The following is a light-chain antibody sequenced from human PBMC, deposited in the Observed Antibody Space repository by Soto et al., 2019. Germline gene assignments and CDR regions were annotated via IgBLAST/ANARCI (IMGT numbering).Light chain of an antibody. CDR3: QHYNSYSEA. CDR1: QTISSW. CDR2: KAS. J-gene: IGKJ1*01. Sequence: DIQITQSPSTLSGSVGDRVTITCRASQTISSWLAWYQQKPGKAPKLLIYKASTLKSGVASRFSGSGSGTEFTLTISSLQPDDFATYYCQHYNSYSEAFGQGTKVELK. V-gene: IGKV1-5*03.